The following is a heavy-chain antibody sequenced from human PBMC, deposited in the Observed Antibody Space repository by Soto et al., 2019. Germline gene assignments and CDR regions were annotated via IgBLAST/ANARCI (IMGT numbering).Heavy chain of an antibody. J-gene: IGHJ4*02. CDR1: GYTFPSHG. CDR3: ARSAVLTVRSSGDF. Sequence: QVHLVQSGAEVKKPGASVKVSCKASGYTFPSHGIHWVRQAPGQSLEWMGGINTANGNTKYSQRFQGRVTITRDTSATTAYMELSSLTSDDTATYYCARSAVLTVRSSGDFWGQGALVTVSS. D-gene: IGHD2-21*02. CDR2: INTANGNT. V-gene: IGHV1-3*04.